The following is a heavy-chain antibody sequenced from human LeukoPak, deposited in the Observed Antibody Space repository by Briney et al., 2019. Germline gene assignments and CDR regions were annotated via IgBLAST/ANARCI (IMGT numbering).Heavy chain of an antibody. J-gene: IGHJ6*03. CDR2: IIPIFGTA. D-gene: IGHD5-24*01. CDR3: ARDPEMATKPYYYYYMDV. Sequence: GASVKVSRKASGGTFSSYAISWVRQAPGQGLEWMGGIIPIFGTANYAQKFQGRVTITADKSTSTAYMELSSLRSEDTAVYYCARDPEMATKPYYYYYMDVWGKGTTVTVSS. V-gene: IGHV1-69*06. CDR1: GGTFSSYA.